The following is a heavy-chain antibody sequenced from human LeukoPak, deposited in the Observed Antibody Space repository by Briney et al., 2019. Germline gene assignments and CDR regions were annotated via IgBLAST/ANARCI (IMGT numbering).Heavy chain of an antibody. CDR2: IRSKANSYAT. Sequence: GGSLRLSCAASGFTFSGSAMHWVRQASGKGLEWVGRIRSKANSYATAYAASVKGRFTISRDDSKNTAYLQMNSLRAEDTAVYYCAKEAPPQWLVPPYFDYWGQGTLVTVSS. D-gene: IGHD6-19*01. J-gene: IGHJ4*02. CDR1: GFTFSGSA. V-gene: IGHV3-73*01. CDR3: AKEAPPQWLVPPYFDY.